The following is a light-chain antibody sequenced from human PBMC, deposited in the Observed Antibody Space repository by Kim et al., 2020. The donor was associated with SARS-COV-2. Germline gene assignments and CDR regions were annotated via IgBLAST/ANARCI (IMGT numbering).Light chain of an antibody. CDR2: DTS. Sequence: VSPGERATLSCMASHGVSDNLAWYQQKPGQAPRVLIYDTSTRATGIPARFSGSGSGTEFTLTINSLQSEDFAVYHCQQYNNWPITFGQGTRLEIK. CDR1: HGVSDN. J-gene: IGKJ5*01. V-gene: IGKV3-15*01. CDR3: QQYNNWPIT.